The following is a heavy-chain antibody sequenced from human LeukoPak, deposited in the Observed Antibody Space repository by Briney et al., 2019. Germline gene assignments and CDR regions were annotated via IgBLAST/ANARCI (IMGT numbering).Heavy chain of an antibody. CDR1: GFIFNNYG. CDR2: ISNDGGGI. V-gene: IGHV3-23*01. CDR3: AKGSSGYLADL. J-gene: IGHJ5*02. D-gene: IGHD3-22*01. Sequence: GGSLRLSCAASGFIFNNYGLIWVRQAPGKGLQWVSAISNDGGGIQYADLVKGRFTISRDNSKNMLFLQMNSLTAEDTALYYCAKGSSGYLADLWGQGTLVTVSS.